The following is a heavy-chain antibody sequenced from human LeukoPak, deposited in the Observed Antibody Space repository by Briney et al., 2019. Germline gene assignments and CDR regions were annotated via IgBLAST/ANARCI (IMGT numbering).Heavy chain of an antibody. CDR2: IKSKTDGGTT. J-gene: IGHJ3*02. D-gene: IGHD3-16*02. Sequence: GGSLRLSCAASGFTFSNAWMSWVRQAPGKGLEWVGRIKSKTDGGTTDYAAPVKGRFTISRGDSKNTLYLQMNSLKTEDTAVYYCTTEDSGVWGSYRDAFDIWGQGTMVTVSS. CDR3: TTEDSGVWGSYRDAFDI. CDR1: GFTFSNAW. V-gene: IGHV3-15*01.